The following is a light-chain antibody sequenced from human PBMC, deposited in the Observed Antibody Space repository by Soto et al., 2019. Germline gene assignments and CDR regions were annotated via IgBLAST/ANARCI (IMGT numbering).Light chain of an antibody. CDR3: QQYMFYPYT. Sequence: DIKMTQSPSTLSASIGDRVTITCRASQNVDDWLAWYQQQPGTAPKVLIFRASIVESGVPSRFSGSGYGTEFTLIISSLQPDDLATYYCQQYMFYPYTFGQGTKLEIK. J-gene: IGKJ2*01. V-gene: IGKV1-5*03. CDR2: RAS. CDR1: QNVDDW.